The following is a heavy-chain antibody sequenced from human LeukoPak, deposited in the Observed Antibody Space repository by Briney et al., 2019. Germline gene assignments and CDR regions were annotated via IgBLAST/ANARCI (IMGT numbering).Heavy chain of an antibody. CDR3: ARVGPGIAAAFGY. CDR2: INPNSSGT. CDR1: GYTFPGYY. D-gene: IGHD6-13*01. J-gene: IGHJ4*02. V-gene: IGHV1-2*02. Sequence: ASVKVSFQASGYTFPGYYMHWVRQAPGQGLEWVGWINPNSSGTNYAQKFQGRVTMTRDTSISTAYMELSRLRSDDTAVYYCARVGPGIAAAFGYWGQGTLVTVSS.